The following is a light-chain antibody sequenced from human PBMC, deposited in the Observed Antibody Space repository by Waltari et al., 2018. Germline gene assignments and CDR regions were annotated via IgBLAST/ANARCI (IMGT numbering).Light chain of an antibody. J-gene: IGKJ2*01. Sequence: EIVLTQSPGTLSLSPGERATLSCRASQSVSSSYLAWYQQKPGQAPRLLISGASIRATGIPDRFSGSGSGTDFTLTICRLEPEDFAVYYCQQYDSSPRTFGQGTKLEIK. CDR1: QSVSSSY. V-gene: IGKV3-20*01. CDR3: QQYDSSPRT. CDR2: GAS.